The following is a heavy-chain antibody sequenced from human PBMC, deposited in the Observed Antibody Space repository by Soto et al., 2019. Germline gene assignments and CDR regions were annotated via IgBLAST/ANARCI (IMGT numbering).Heavy chain of an antibody. CDR3: ARDQTKWLTDAFDI. D-gene: IGHD5-12*01. V-gene: IGHV1-18*01. CDR1: GYTFISYG. J-gene: IGHJ3*02. Sequence: QLVQSGAEVRKPGASLKVSCKASGYTFISYGVSWVRQAPGQGLEWLGWISPYNGNTNYAQKFQGRITMTTDTSTSTVYMDLRSLRTADTAVYYCARDQTKWLTDAFDIWGQGTMVVVSS. CDR2: ISPYNGNT.